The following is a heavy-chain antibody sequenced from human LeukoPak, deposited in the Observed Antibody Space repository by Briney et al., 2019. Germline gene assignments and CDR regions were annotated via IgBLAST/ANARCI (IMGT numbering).Heavy chain of an antibody. D-gene: IGHD6-13*01. CDR3: ASSSSWYDWDFDY. CDR2: IYHSGST. V-gene: IGHV4-30-2*01. J-gene: IGHJ4*02. Sequence: SETLSLTCTVSGGSISSGGYYWGWIRQPPGKGLERIGYIYHSGSTYYNPSLKSRVTMSVDRSKNQFSLKLSSVTAADTAVYYCASSSSWYDWDFDYWGQGTLVTVSS. CDR1: GGSISSGGYY.